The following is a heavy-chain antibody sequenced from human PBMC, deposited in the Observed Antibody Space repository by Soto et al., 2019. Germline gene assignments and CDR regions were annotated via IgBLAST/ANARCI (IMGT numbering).Heavy chain of an antibody. V-gene: IGHV3-23*01. CDR1: GFTFSSYA. Sequence: GGSLRLSCAASGFTFSSYAMSWVRQAPGKGLEWVSAISGSGGSTYYADSVKGRFTISRDNSKNTLYLQMNSLRAEDTAVYYCANYWNYYGFFDYWGQGTLVTVSS. D-gene: IGHD1-7*01. J-gene: IGHJ4*02. CDR2: ISGSGGST. CDR3: ANYWNYYGFFDY.